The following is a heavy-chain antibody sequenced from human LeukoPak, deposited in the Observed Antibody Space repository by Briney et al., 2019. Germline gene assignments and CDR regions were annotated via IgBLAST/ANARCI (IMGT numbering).Heavy chain of an antibody. Sequence: SETLSLTCAVYGGSFSGYYWSWIRQPPGKGLEWIGGINHSGSTNYNPSLKSRVTISVDTSKNQFSLKLSSVTAADTAMYYCARGWDYCYYMDVWGKGTTVTVSS. J-gene: IGHJ6*03. CDR1: GGSFSGYY. D-gene: IGHD7-27*01. CDR3: ARGWDYCYYMDV. CDR2: INHSGST. V-gene: IGHV4-34*01.